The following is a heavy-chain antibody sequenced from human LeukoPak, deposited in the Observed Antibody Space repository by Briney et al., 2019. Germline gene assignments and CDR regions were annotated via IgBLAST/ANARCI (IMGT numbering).Heavy chain of an antibody. CDR3: ARPERPGYSTSWFYWYFDL. CDR2: INHSGST. Sequence: KPSETLSLTCAVYGGSFSGYYWSWIRQPPGEGLEWIGEINHSGSTNYNPSLKSRVTISVDTSKNQFSLKLSSVTAADTAVYYCARPERPGYSTSWFYWYFDLWGRGTLVTVSS. V-gene: IGHV4-34*01. CDR1: GGSFSGYY. D-gene: IGHD6-13*01. J-gene: IGHJ2*01.